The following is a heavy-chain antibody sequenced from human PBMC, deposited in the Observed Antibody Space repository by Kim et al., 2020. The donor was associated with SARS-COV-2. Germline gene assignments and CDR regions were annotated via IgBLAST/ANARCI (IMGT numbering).Heavy chain of an antibody. Sequence: GESLKISCKTSGYSFSNYWIGWVRQVPGKGLELMGFVYPDDSEIRYSPSFQGRISISADESITTAYLQWDSLKASDTATYYCARHGGYCSSSSCYFYFYYMAVWGKGTPVIVSS. V-gene: IGHV5-51*01. D-gene: IGHD2-2*01. CDR1: GYSFSNYW. CDR3: ARHGGYCSSSSCYFYFYYMAV. CDR2: VYPDDSEI. J-gene: IGHJ6*03.